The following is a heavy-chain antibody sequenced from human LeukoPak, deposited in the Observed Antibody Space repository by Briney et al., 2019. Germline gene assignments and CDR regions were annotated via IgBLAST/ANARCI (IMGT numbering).Heavy chain of an antibody. J-gene: IGHJ4*02. CDR2: ISGSGGST. Sequence: GSLRLSCAASGFTFSSYAMSWVRQAPGKGLEWVSAISGSGGSTYYADSVKGRFTISRDNSKNTLYLQMNSLRAEDTAVYYCAKDRPHYNYDILTGYLYYFDYWGQGTLVTDSS. V-gene: IGHV3-23*01. CDR1: GFTFSSYA. D-gene: IGHD3-9*01. CDR3: AKDRPHYNYDILTGYLYYFDY.